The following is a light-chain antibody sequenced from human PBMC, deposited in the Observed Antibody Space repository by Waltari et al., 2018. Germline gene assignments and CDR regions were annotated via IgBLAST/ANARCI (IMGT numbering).Light chain of an antibody. CDR1: SSDVGRYDY. CDR2: EVT. Sequence: QSVLTQPPSAAGSPGQSVTISCTGSSSDVGRYDYVSWYQQYPGRAPKLIIYEVTQRPSGVPDRFSGSKSGDTASLTVSGLQPGDEADYFCSSYAGSNVLVFGGGTKLTVL. CDR3: SSYAGSNVLV. J-gene: IGLJ2*01. V-gene: IGLV2-8*01.